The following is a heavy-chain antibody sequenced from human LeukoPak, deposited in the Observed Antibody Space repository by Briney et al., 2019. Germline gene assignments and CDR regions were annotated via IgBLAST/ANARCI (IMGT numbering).Heavy chain of an antibody. J-gene: IGHJ4*02. D-gene: IGHD6-19*01. CDR2: IIPIFGTA. CDR1: GNTFTSYG. Sequence: SVKVSCKASGNTFTSYGISWVRQAPGQGLEWMGGIIPIFGTANYAQKFQGRVTITADESTSTAYMELSSLRSEDTAVYYCARDGIAVAVGEASFDYWGQGTLVTVSS. V-gene: IGHV1-69*13. CDR3: ARDGIAVAVGEASFDY.